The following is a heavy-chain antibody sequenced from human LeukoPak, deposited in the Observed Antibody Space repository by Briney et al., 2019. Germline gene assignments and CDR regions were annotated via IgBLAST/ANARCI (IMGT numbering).Heavy chain of an antibody. CDR1: GGSISSYY. D-gene: IGHD4-11*01. J-gene: IGHJ4*02. Sequence: PSETLSLTCTVSGGSISSYYWSWIRQPPGKGLEWIGYIYYSGSTNYNPSLKSRVTISVDTSKNQFSLKLSSVTAADTAVYYCARGVTTPDYFDYWGQGTLVTVSS. CDR2: IYYSGST. V-gene: IGHV4-59*01. CDR3: ARGVTTPDYFDY.